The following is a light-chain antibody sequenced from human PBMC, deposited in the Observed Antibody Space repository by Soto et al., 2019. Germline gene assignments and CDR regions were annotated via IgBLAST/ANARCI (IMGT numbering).Light chain of an antibody. CDR2: EVS. J-gene: IGLJ1*01. V-gene: IGLV2-14*01. Sequence: QSALTQPASVSGSPGQSITISCTGTSSDVGGYNYVSWYQQHPGKAPKLMIYEVSYRPSGVSNRYSGSKSGNTAYLTISGLQDEDEADYYCSSYTSSSILYVFGAGTKLTVL. CDR1: SSDVGGYNY. CDR3: SSYTSSSILYV.